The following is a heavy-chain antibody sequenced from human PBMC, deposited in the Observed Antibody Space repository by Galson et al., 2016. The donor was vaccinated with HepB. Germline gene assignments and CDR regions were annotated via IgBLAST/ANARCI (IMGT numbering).Heavy chain of an antibody. CDR1: GYEFISFT. D-gene: IGHD1-26*01. CDR3: ARLFGGGSDF. J-gene: IGHJ4*02. V-gene: IGHV1-18*01. Sequence: SVKVSCKASGYEFISFTFGWVRQAPGQGLEWMGRISAYNGQTTYSQRYQGRLTVTADTSTSTVNMELRSLRSDDTAVYYCARLFGGGSDFWGQGTLVTVSS. CDR2: ISAYNGQT.